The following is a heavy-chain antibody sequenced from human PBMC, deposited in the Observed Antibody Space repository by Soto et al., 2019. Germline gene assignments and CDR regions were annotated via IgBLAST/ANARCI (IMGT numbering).Heavy chain of an antibody. CDR1: GFTFSSYA. CDR2: ISNDESNK. CDR3: SSGDRYRDALDY. J-gene: IGHJ4*01. D-gene: IGHD2-21*01. Sequence: QVQLVESGGGVVQPGRSLRLSCAASGFTFSSYAMHWVRQAPGKGLEWVAVISNDESNKYYAASVKGRFTISRDNSKNTVYQLMNSLRTEDTDVYYFSSGDRYRDALDYSGQGTLFTVFS. V-gene: IGHV3-30-3*01.